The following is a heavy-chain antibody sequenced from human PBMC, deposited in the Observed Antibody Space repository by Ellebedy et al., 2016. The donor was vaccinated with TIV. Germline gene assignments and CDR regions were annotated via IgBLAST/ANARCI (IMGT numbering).Heavy chain of an antibody. CDR2: IGRPCSST. CDR3: TRRADFWSGYWAFDI. V-gene: IGHV3-21*01. CDR1: GFTFRSNA. J-gene: IGHJ3*02. Sequence: GGSLRLXXTASSGSGFTFRSNAFNWVRQPPGKGLGWASSIGRPCSSTEYGDSVKGRFTIFRDNDQNSVFLQMDSLTAEDTGVYYCTRRADFWSGYWAFDIWGQGTTVTVSS. D-gene: IGHD3-3*01.